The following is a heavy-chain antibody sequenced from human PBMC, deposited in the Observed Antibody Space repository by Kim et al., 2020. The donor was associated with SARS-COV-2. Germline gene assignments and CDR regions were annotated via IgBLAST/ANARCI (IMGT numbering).Heavy chain of an antibody. CDR3: ARVGYSSGWYLNYFDY. V-gene: IGHV4-34*01. Sequence: SETLSLTCAVYGGSFSGYYWSWIRQPPGKGLEWIGEINHSGSTNYNPSLKSRVTISVDTSKNQFSLKLSSVTAADTAVYYCARVGYSSGWYLNYFDYWGQGTLVTVSS. CDR2: INHSGST. CDR1: GGSFSGYY. J-gene: IGHJ4*02. D-gene: IGHD6-19*01.